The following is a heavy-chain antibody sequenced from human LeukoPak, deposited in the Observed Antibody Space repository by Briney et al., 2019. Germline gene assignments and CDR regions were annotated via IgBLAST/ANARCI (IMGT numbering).Heavy chain of an antibody. CDR1: GFTFSDHY. CDR3: ARATPLYHDPYFDL. CDR2: TRNKANSYTT. J-gene: IGHJ2*01. V-gene: IGHV3-72*01. Sequence: GGSLRLSCAASGFTFSDHYMDWVRQAPGKGLEWVGRTRNKANSYTTEYAASVRGRFTISRDDSKNSLYLQMNSLKTEDTAVYYCARATPLYHDPYFDLWGRGTLVTVSS. D-gene: IGHD3-3*01.